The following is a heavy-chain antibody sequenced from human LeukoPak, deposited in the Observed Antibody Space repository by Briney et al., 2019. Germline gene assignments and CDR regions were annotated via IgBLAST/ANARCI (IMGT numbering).Heavy chain of an antibody. V-gene: IGHV3-23*01. CDR1: GFTFSSYA. D-gene: IGHD3-10*01. CDR3: ARERGSGSYHPYDP. Sequence: PRGSLRLSCAASGFTFSSYAMSWVRQAPGKRLEWVSAISGSGGSTYYADSVKGRFTISRDNAKNSLYLQMNSLRAEDTALYYCARERGSGSYHPYDPWGQGTLLTVSS. CDR2: ISGSGGST. J-gene: IGHJ5*02.